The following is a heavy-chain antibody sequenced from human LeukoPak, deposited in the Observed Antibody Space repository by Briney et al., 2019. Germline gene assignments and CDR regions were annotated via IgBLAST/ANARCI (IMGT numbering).Heavy chain of an antibody. CDR2: ISGSGVTT. CDR3: AKSPGQIQLDYFDY. D-gene: IGHD1-1*01. J-gene: IGHJ4*02. V-gene: IGHV3-23*01. CDR1: GFTFNNHA. Sequence: GGSLRLSCAASGFTFNNHAMSWVRQAPGRGLEWVSTISGSGVTTYYADSVRGRFTISRDNSKTTLYMQLNSLRPEDMAIYYCAKSPGQIQLDYFDYWGQGTLVTVSS.